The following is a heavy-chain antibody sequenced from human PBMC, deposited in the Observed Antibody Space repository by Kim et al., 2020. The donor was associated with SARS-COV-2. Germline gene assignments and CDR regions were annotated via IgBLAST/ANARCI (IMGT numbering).Heavy chain of an antibody. CDR1: GGSFSGFY. J-gene: IGHJ2*01. D-gene: IGHD3-10*02. CDR2: INHIGST. CDR3: ARRLSNNSCSGGHYCDL. V-gene: IGHV4-34*01. Sequence: SETLSLTCAVYGGSFSGFYWSWIRQPPGRGLEWIGEINHIGSTNYNPSLKSRVTISVDTSRSQFSLKLTSVTAADTAVYYCARRLSNNSCSGGHYCDLWG.